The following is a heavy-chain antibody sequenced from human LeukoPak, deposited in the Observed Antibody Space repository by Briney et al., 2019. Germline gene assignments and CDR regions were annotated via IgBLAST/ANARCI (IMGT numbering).Heavy chain of an antibody. CDR1: GFTFSNYA. CDR3: AREWHFDY. V-gene: IGHV3-66*01. CDR2: IYSGGST. J-gene: IGHJ4*02. D-gene: IGHD5-12*01. Sequence: PGGSLRLFCAASGFTFSNYAMSWVRQAPGKGLEWVSIIYSGGSTYYAGSVKGRFTISRDNSKNTLYLQMNSLRAEDTAVYYCAREWHFDYWGQGTLVTVSS.